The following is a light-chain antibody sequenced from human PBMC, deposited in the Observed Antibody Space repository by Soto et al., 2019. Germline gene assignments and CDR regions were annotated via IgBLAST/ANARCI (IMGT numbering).Light chain of an antibody. CDR1: SSDVGGYNY. CDR2: EVT. Sequence: QSVLTQPPSASGSPGQSVTISCTGTSSDVGGYNYVSWYQQHPGKAPQLIIYEVTKRPSGVPDRFSGSKSGNTASLTVSGLQPEDEAEYYCSSYEGSHTYVFGTGTKVTVL. J-gene: IGLJ1*01. V-gene: IGLV2-8*01. CDR3: SSYEGSHTYV.